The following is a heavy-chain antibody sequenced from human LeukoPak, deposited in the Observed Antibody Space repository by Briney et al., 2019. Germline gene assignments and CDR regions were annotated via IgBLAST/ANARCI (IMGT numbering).Heavy chain of an antibody. CDR1: GGSISSGGYY. CDR2: IYYSGST. V-gene: IGHV4-31*03. J-gene: IGHJ4*02. CDR3: ARARVSSGWYMYYFDY. D-gene: IGHD6-19*01. Sequence: PSETLSLTCTVSGGSISSGGYYWSWIRQHPGKGLEWIGYIYYSGSTYYNPSLKSRVTISVDTSKNQFSLKLSSVTAADTAVYYCARARVSSGWYMYYFDYWGQGTLVTVSS.